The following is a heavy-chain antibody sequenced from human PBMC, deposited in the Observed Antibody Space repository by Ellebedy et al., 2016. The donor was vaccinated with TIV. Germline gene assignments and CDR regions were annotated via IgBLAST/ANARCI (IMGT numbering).Heavy chain of an antibody. V-gene: IGHV3-13*01. Sequence: PGGSLRLSCAAPGFTFRSYDMHWVRQATGKGLEWVSAIGTAGDTYYPGSVKGRFTISRDNADNSLFLQMNSLRAEDTAVYYCARRGSYGDYAVQINSWFDTWGRGTLVAVSS. CDR1: GFTFRSYD. CDR2: IGTAGDT. CDR3: ARRGSYGDYAVQINSWFDT. D-gene: IGHD4-17*01. J-gene: IGHJ5*02.